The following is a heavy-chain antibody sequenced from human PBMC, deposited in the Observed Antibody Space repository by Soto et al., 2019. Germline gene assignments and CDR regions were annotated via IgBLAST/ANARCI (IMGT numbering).Heavy chain of an antibody. CDR2: IYYSGST. J-gene: IGHJ4*02. Sequence: SETLSLTCTVSGGSVSSGSYYWSWIRQPPGKGLEWIGYIYYSGSTNYNPSHKSRVTISVDTSKNQFSLKLSSVTAADTAVYYCARDSEYCSGGSCYFGYWGQGTLVTVSS. CDR1: GGSVSSGSYY. D-gene: IGHD2-15*01. CDR3: ARDSEYCSGGSCYFGY. V-gene: IGHV4-61*01.